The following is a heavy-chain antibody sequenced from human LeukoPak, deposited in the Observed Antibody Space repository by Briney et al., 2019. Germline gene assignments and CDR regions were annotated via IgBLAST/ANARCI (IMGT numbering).Heavy chain of an antibody. V-gene: IGHV1-18*01. CDR1: GYTFTSYG. D-gene: IGHD6-13*01. CDR2: ISAYNGNT. Sequence: ASVKVSCKASGYTFTSYGISWVRQAPGQGLEWMGWISAYNGNTNYAQKFQGRVTMTRDTSISTAYMELSRLRSDDTAVYYCAREEAAAGTGSNDYWGQGTLVTVSS. J-gene: IGHJ4*02. CDR3: AREEAAAGTGSNDY.